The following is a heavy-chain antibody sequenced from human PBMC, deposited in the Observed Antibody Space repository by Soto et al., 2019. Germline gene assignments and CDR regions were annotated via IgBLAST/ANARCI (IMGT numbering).Heavy chain of an antibody. CDR1: GFTFSSYS. Sequence: EVQLVESGGGLVKPGGSLRLSCAASGFTFSSYSMNWVRQAPGKGLEWVSSISSSSSYIYYADSVKGRFTISRDNAKNSLYLQMNSLRAEDTAVYYCARGGGYCSSTSCFKTSYGMDVWGRGTTVTVSS. CDR3: ARGGGYCSSTSCFKTSYGMDV. D-gene: IGHD2-2*03. CDR2: ISSSSSYI. J-gene: IGHJ6*02. V-gene: IGHV3-21*01.